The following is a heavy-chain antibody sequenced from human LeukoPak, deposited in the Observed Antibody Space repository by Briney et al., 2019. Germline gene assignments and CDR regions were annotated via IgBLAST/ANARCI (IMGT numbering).Heavy chain of an antibody. D-gene: IGHD3-10*01. V-gene: IGHV4-59*01. CDR3: ARGYGSGSYYYYYYYYMDV. CDR1: GGSFSGYY. Sequence: PSETLSLTCAVYGGSFSGYYWSWIRQPPGKGLEWIGYIYYSGSTNYNPSLKSRVTISVDTSKNQFSLKLSSVTAADTAVYYCARGYGSGSYYYYYYYYMDVWGKGTTVTISS. J-gene: IGHJ6*03. CDR2: IYYSGST.